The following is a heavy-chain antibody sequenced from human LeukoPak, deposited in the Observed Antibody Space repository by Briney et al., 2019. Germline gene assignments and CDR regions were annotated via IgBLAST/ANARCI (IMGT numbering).Heavy chain of an antibody. J-gene: IGHJ5*02. V-gene: IGHV4-39*07. CDR1: GGSISSSSYY. Sequence: PSETLSLTCTVSGGSISSSSYYWGWIRQPPGKGLEWIGSIYYSGSTYYNPSLKSRVTISVDTSKNQFSLKLSSVTAADTAVYYCARDYYGSGSYGWFDPWGQGTLVTVSS. CDR2: IYYSGST. D-gene: IGHD3-10*01. CDR3: ARDYYGSGSYGWFDP.